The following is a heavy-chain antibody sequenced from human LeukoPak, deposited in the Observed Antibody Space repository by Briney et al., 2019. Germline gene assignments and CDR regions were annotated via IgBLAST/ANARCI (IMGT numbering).Heavy chain of an antibody. CDR1: GFTFSSYE. V-gene: IGHV3-48*03. D-gene: IGHD3-10*01. CDR2: ISSSNTI. CDR3: ARDHYYGSGSFDY. J-gene: IGHJ4*02. Sequence: GGSLRLSCEASGFTFSSYEMNWVRQAPGKGLEWISYISSSNTIYYADSVKGRFTISRDNANNSLYLQKNSLRAEDTAVYYCARDHYYGSGSFDYWGQGTLVTVSS.